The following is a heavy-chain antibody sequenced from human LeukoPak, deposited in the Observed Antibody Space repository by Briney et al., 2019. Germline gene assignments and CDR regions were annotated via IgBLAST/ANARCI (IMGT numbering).Heavy chain of an antibody. V-gene: IGHV1-2*02. Sequence: ASVKVSCKASGYTFTAYYIHWVRQAPGQGLEWMGWISPNSGGTNYAQKFQGRVTVTRHTSISTAYMELSGLISDDTAVYYCARGRAQNEDQWLLQGYWGQGTLVTISS. D-gene: IGHD5-12*01. CDR3: ARGRAQNEDQWLLQGY. J-gene: IGHJ4*02. CDR1: GYTFTAYY. CDR2: ISPNSGGT.